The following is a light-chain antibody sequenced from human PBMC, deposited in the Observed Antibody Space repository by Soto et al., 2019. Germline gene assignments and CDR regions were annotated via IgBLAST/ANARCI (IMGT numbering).Light chain of an antibody. CDR2: LGS. CDR3: MQALQTRT. CDR1: QSLLHSNGYNY. J-gene: IGKJ1*01. Sequence: DIVMTQSPLSLPVTPGEPASISCRSSQSLLHSNGYNYLDWYLQKPGQSPQLLIYLGSNRASGVPERFSGSGSGTDFTLKISRVEADDVGVYYCMQALQTRTFGQGTKVEIK. V-gene: IGKV2-28*01.